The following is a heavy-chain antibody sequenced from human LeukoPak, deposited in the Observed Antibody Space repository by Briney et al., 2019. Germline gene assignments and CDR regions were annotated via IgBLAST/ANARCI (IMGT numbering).Heavy chain of an antibody. CDR1: GGSISSGGYY. Sequence: PSQTLSLTCTVSGGSISSGGYYWSWIRQHPGKGLEWIGYIYYSGSAYYNPSLKSRVTISVDTSKNQFSLKLTSVTAADTAVYYLARKNLDEGISTSEWGREPRVTFS. D-gene: IGHD2-2*01. CDR3: ARKNLDEGISTSE. CDR2: IYYSGSA. J-gene: IGHJ4*02. V-gene: IGHV4-31*03.